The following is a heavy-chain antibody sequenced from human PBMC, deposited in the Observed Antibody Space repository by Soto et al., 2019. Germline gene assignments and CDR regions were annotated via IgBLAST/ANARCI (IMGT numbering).Heavy chain of an antibody. CDR3: SWRGVTSTS. CDR2: IGPTGGPT. Sequence: PGGSLRLSCAASGFTFSSYAMSWVRQAPGKGLEWVAAIGPTGGPTYYADSVKGRLTISRDNSKKTLYLQMSSLRVDDTAVYYCSWRGVTSTSWGRGTLVTVPS. D-gene: IGHD2-21*02. CDR1: GFTFSSYA. J-gene: IGHJ5*02. V-gene: IGHV3-23*01.